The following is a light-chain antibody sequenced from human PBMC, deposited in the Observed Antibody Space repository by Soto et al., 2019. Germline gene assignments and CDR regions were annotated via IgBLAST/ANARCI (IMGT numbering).Light chain of an antibody. J-gene: IGLJ1*01. CDR1: SSDVGGYNY. CDR2: EVS. Sequence: QSALTQPASVSGSPGQSITISCTGTSSDVGGYNYVSWYQHHPGNAPKLMIYEVSKRPSGVSNRFSGSKSGNTASLTISGLQAEDETDYYCNSYTSSSTYVFGTGTKATVL. CDR3: NSYTSSSTYV. V-gene: IGLV2-14*01.